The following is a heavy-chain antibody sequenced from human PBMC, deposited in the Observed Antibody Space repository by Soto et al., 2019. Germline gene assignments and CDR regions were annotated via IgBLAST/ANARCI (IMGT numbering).Heavy chain of an antibody. D-gene: IGHD1-1*01. J-gene: IGHJ4*02. Sequence: SETLSLTCTVSGGSISSYYWSWIRQPPGKGLEWIGYIYYSGSTNYNPSLKSRVTISVDTSKNQFSLKMSSVTAADTAVYYCARLATRYYFDYWEQGTLVTVSS. CDR2: IYYSGST. V-gene: IGHV4-59*01. CDR3: ARLATRYYFDY. CDR1: GGSISSYY.